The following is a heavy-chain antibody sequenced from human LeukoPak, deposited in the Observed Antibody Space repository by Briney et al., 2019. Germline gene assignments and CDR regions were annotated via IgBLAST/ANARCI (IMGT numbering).Heavy chain of an antibody. V-gene: IGHV1-2*02. CDR2: INPNSGGT. CDR1: GYTFTGYY. D-gene: IGHD6-13*01. CDR3: ARGYSSSWYGVWYFDY. J-gene: IGHJ4*02. Sequence: ASVKVSCKASGYTFTGYYMHWVRQAPGQGLAWMGWINPNSGGTNYAQKFQGRVTMTRDTSISTAYMELSRLRSDDTAVYYCARGYSSSWYGVWYFDYWGQGTLVTVSS.